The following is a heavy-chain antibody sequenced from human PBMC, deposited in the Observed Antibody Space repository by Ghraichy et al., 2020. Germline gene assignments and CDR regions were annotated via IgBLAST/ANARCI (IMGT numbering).Heavy chain of an antibody. V-gene: IGHV3-48*03. J-gene: IGHJ4*02. CDR2: INNGGNNI. CDR3: AREYYGLLTGYYFDY. CDR1: GFKFSTFE. D-gene: IGHD3-9*01. Sequence: GGSLRLSCVASGFKFSTFEMNWVRQVPGGGLEWIAYINNGGNNIKYGDSVRGRFTVSRDNTQNSLYLQMDNLSAEDTAVYYCAREYYGLLTGYYFDYWGQGTSVTVSS.